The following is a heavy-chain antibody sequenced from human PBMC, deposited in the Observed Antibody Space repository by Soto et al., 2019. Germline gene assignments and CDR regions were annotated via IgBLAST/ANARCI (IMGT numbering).Heavy chain of an antibody. J-gene: IGHJ6*02. CDR2: IVVGSGNT. V-gene: IGHV1-58*01. D-gene: IGHD3-22*01. CDR3: AAVYYYDSSGYRPLGYYGMDV. CDR1: GFTFTSSA. Sequence: SVKVSCKASGFTFTSSAVQWVRQARGQRLEWIGWIVVGSGNTNYAQKFQERVTITRDMSTSTAYMELSSLRSEDTAVYYCAAVYYYDSSGYRPLGYYGMDVWGQGTTVTVSS.